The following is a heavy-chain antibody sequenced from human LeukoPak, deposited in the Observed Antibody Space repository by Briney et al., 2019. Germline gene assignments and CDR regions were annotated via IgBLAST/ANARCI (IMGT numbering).Heavy chain of an antibody. CDR2: ISSSGSTI. CDR1: GFTFSDYY. D-gene: IGHD6-13*01. CDR3: ARGARSSWFHFDY. J-gene: IGHJ4*02. Sequence: PGGSLRLSCAASGFTFSDYYMSWIRQAPGKGREWVSYISSSGSTIYYADSVKGRFTISRDNAKNSLYLQMNSLRAEDTAVYYCARGARSSWFHFDYWGQGTLVTVSS. V-gene: IGHV3-11*04.